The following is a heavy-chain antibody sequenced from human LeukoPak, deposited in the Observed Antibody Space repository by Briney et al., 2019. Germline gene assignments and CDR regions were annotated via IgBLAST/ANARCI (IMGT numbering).Heavy chain of an antibody. J-gene: IGHJ4*02. Sequence: PGGSLRLSCAASGFTFNSYWMSWVRQAPGKGLEWVANIKQDGSEKYYVDSVKGRFTISRDNAKNSLYLQMNSLRAEDTAVYYCARPPLDGSGTATSYYFDYWGQGTLVTVSS. V-gene: IGHV3-7*01. D-gene: IGHD3-10*01. CDR1: GFTFNSYW. CDR3: ARPPLDGSGTATSYYFDY. CDR2: IKQDGSEK.